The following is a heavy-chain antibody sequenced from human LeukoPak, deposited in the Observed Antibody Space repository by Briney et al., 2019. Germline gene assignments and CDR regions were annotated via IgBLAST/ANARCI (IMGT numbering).Heavy chain of an antibody. CDR3: ATDGQSSGWYGFDY. D-gene: IGHD6-19*01. V-gene: IGHV3-21*01. Sequence: GGSLRLSCAASGFTFSTYSMNWVRQAPGKGLEWVASITSPVGHIYYADSLKGRITTSRDNAKSSLYLQMNSLRAEDTAVYYCATDGQSSGWYGFDYWGQGTLVTVSS. J-gene: IGHJ4*02. CDR2: ITSPVGHI. CDR1: GFTFSTYS.